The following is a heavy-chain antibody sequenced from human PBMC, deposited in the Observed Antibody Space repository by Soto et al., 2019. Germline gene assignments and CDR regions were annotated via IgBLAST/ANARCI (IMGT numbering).Heavy chain of an antibody. J-gene: IGHJ6*02. CDR2: IYWNDDK. D-gene: IGHD3-9*01. CDR1: GFSLSTSGVG. Sequence: SGPTLVNPTHTLPLTCPFSGFSLSTSGVGVSWIRQPPGKALEWLALIYWNDDKRYSPSLKSRLTITKDTSKNQVVLTMTNMDPVDKATYYCAHSNYDILTAHYYYSHYGRDVWAQG. V-gene: IGHV2-5*01. CDR3: AHSNYDILTAHYYYSHYGRDV.